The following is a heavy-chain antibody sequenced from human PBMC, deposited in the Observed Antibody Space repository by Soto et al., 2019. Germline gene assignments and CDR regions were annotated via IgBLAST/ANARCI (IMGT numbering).Heavy chain of an antibody. D-gene: IGHD3-10*01. CDR2: ISSDGSNT. V-gene: IGHV3-74*01. CDR3: TRAGRFRYDNWFDP. CDR1: GFTFTHYW. Sequence: EVQLVESGGGLVQPGGSLRLSCVASGFTFTHYWMHWVRQAPGKGLVWVSYISSDGSNTNYADSVKGRFTISRGNAKDTLYLQMTSLIAEGTALYYWTRAGRFRYDNWFDPWGQGTLGTVSS. J-gene: IGHJ5*02.